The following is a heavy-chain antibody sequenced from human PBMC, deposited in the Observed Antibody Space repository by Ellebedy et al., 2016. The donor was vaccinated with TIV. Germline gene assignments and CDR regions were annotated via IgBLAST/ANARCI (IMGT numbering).Heavy chain of an antibody. CDR1: GGSISSGDYY. V-gene: IGHV4-30-4*01. Sequence: SETLSLTXTVSGGSISSGDYYWNWIRQPPGKGLEWIGYIYSSGSTYYTYYNPSLKTRLTISVDTSKNQFSLKLTSVTAADTALYYCARHYPGGYPGGVWGKGTTVIVSS. J-gene: IGHJ6*04. CDR3: ARHYPGGYPGGV. D-gene: IGHD2-15*01. CDR2: IYSSGSTYYT.